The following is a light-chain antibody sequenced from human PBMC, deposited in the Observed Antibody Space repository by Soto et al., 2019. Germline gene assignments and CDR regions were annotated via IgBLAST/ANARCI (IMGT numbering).Light chain of an antibody. CDR3: QQYDDWPGVT. CDR2: DAS. CDR1: RSISKN. J-gene: IGKJ3*01. Sequence: EIVMTQSPASPSVSPGERATLSCRASRSISKNLAWYQQKPGQSPRFLIYDASTRATGIPARFSGSGSGTDFTLTISSLQSEDSATYYCQQYDDWPGVTFGPGTKVEIK. V-gene: IGKV3-15*01.